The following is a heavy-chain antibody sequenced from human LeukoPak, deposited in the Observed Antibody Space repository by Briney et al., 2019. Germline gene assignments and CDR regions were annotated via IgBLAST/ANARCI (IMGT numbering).Heavy chain of an antibody. V-gene: IGHV4-38-2*02. D-gene: IGHD3-16*02. CDR3: TKENTGYRN. J-gene: IGHJ4*02. CDR2: IFHTGST. Sequence: SETLSLTCTVSGDSISSGNYWGWIRQPPGKGLEWIGSIFHTGSTYFNLSLKSRVTISVDTSKNQFSLQLNSVTPEDTAVYYCTKENTGYRNWGQGTLVTVSS. CDR1: GDSISSGNY.